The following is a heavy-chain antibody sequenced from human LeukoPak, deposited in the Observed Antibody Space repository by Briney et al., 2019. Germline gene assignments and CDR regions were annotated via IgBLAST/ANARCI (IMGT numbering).Heavy chain of an antibody. Sequence: GGSLRLFCAASGVTFDDYAMHWVRQAPGKGLEWVSLISGDSGSTYYADSVKGRFTISRDNSKSSLYLQMNSLRTEDTALYYCAKDRAGVSQLDYWGQGTLVTVSS. CDR1: GVTFDDYA. J-gene: IGHJ4*02. CDR3: AKDRAGVSQLDY. D-gene: IGHD7-27*01. CDR2: ISGDSGST. V-gene: IGHV3-43*02.